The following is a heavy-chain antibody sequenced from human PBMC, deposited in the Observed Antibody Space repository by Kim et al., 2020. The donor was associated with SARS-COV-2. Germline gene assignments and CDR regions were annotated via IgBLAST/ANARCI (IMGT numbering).Heavy chain of an antibody. V-gene: IGHV3-23*01. CDR1: GFTFSSYA. Sequence: GGSLRLSCTASGFTFSSYAMTWVRQAPGKGLEWVSTISGRDGSTYFVDSVRGRFTVSRDNSKNTLFLQMNSLRAEDTAVYYCAKERVEHATGDAFGIWG. CDR3: AKERVEHATGDAFGI. D-gene: IGHD1-26*01. CDR2: ISGRDGST. J-gene: IGHJ3*02.